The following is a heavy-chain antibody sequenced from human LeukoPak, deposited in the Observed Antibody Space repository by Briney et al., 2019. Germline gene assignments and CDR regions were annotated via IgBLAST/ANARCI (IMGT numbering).Heavy chain of an antibody. CDR1: GFTFSTYA. Sequence: GRSLRLSCAASGFTFSTYAMHWVRQAPGKGLEWVAIISYDGDNKYYADSVKGRFTISRDNSKNTLYLQMNSLRGEDTAVYYRARAERWLQLRWYFDSWGQGTLVTVSS. D-gene: IGHD5-24*01. CDR3: ARAERWLQLRWYFDS. V-gene: IGHV3-30-3*01. CDR2: ISYDGDNK. J-gene: IGHJ4*02.